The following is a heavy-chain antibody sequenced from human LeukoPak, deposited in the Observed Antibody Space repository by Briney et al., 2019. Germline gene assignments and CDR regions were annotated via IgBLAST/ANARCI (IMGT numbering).Heavy chain of an antibody. D-gene: IGHD6-6*01. J-gene: IGHJ4*02. CDR1: GGSISSSNYY. CDR3: ASIISVRPDY. V-gene: IGHV4-39*01. Sequence: PSETLSLTCTVSGGSISSSNYYWGWIRQPPGKGLEWIGSTYYGGSTYYNPSLKSRVTISLDTSKNQFSLKLSSVTAADTAVYHCASIISVRPDYWGQGILVTVSS. CDR2: TYYGGST.